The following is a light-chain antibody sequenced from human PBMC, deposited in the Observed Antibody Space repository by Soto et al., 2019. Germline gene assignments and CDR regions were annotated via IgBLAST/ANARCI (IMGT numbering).Light chain of an antibody. CDR1: QGIGSA. CDR2: DAS. J-gene: IGKJ4*01. V-gene: IGKV1-13*02. CDR3: QQFNSYPLP. Sequence: AIPLTQSPSSLSASVGDRVTITCRASQGIGSALVWYQEKPGKAPKLLIYDASSLESGGPSTFSGSGPGTDFTLTISSLQPEDFAPYCCQQFNSYPLPFGGGTKVEIK.